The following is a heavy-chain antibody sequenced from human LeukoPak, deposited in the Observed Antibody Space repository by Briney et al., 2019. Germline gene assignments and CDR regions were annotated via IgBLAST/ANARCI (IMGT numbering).Heavy chain of an antibody. Sequence: GGALRLSCVVSGLTVSNNYMTWLRQAPGKGLDWVSLIFSGGCTYYTDSVMGRFTISRDSSKNTLYLQMTSLRAEDTALYYCARDPGAAAGNLWSWGQGTLVTVSS. J-gene: IGHJ5*02. D-gene: IGHD6-25*01. V-gene: IGHV3-66*01. CDR2: IFSGGCT. CDR1: GLTVSNNY. CDR3: ARDPGAAAGNLWS.